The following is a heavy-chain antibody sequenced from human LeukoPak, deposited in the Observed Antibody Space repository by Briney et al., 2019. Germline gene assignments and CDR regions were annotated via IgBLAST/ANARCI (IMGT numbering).Heavy chain of an antibody. J-gene: IGHJ4*02. V-gene: IGHV4-4*02. D-gene: IGHD6-19*01. CDR2: IYHSGST. CDR3: ARDRRGSGRGFDY. CDR1: GGSLSSSNW. Sequence: SGTLSLTCAVSGGSLSSSNWWSWVRPPPGKGLQWIGEIYHSGSTNYNPSLKSRVTISVDKSKNQFSLKLSSVTAADTAVYYCARDRRGSGRGFDYWGQGTLVTVSS.